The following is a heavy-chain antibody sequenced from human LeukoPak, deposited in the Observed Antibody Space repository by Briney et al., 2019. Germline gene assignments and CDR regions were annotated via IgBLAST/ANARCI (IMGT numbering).Heavy chain of an antibody. D-gene: IGHD3-22*01. V-gene: IGHV4-39*07. CDR3: AREARSRGYYDSSGYEDY. CDR1: GGSISSSSYY. CDR2: IYYSGST. Sequence: PSETLSLTCTVSGGSISSSSYYWGWIRQPPGKGLEWIGSIYYSGSTYYNPSLKSRVTISVDTSKNQFSLKLSSVTAANTAVYYCAREARSRGYYDSSGYEDYWGQGTLVTVSS. J-gene: IGHJ4*02.